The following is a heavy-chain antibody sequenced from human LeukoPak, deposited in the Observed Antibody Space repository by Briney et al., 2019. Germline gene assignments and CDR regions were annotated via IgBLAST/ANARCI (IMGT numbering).Heavy chain of an antibody. CDR1: GFTFSSYA. CDR2: ISGSGGST. J-gene: IGHJ6*03. D-gene: IGHD3-10*01. CDR3: AKGQLYGSGIFNPYYYYYMDV. V-gene: IGHV3-23*01. Sequence: PGGSLRLSCAASGFTFSSYAMSWVRQAPGKGLEWVSAISGSGGSTYYADSVKGRFTISRDNSKNTLYLQMNSLRAEDTAVYYCAKGQLYGSGIFNPYYYYYMDVWGKGTTVTVSS.